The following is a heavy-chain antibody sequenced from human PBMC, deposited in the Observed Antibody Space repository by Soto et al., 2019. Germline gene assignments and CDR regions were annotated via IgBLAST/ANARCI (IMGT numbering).Heavy chain of an antibody. CDR2: ISSSSSYI. Sequence: GGSLRLSCAASGFTFSSYSMNWVRQAPGKGLEWVSSISSSSSYIYYADSVKGRFTISRDNAKNSLYLQMNSLRAEDTAVYYCARSDAEMATILLQDYYYYGMDVWGQGTTVTVSS. CDR3: ARSDAEMATILLQDYYYYGMDV. D-gene: IGHD5-12*01. J-gene: IGHJ6*02. CDR1: GFTFSSYS. V-gene: IGHV3-21*01.